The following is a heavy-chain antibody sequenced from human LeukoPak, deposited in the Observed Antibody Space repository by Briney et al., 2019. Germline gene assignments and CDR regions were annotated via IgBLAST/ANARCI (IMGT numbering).Heavy chain of an antibody. J-gene: IGHJ4*02. CDR3: ARVDYGNNPTSFDY. V-gene: IGHV1-2*06. CDR2: IKPNSGYT. Sequence: ASVKVSCKASGYRFSDYYIHWVRQAPGRGLEWMGLIKPNSGYTEYAQNFQGRVTMTRDTSINTIYMELSRLRSADTAVYYCARVDYGNNPTSFDYWGQGTLVTVSS. CDR1: GYRFSDYY. D-gene: IGHD3-16*01.